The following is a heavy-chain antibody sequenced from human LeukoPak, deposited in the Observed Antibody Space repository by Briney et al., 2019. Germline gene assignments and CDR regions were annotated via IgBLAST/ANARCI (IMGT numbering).Heavy chain of an antibody. D-gene: IGHD3-22*01. CDR1: GYVFTDYY. CDR3: ARDERYDSSGYPFDY. Sequence: ASVKVSCKASGYVFTDYYMHWVRQAPGQELGWMGRLNPNSGGTNYAQKFQGRVTMTRDTSISTAYMELSRLRSDDTAVYYCARDERYDSSGYPFDYWGQGTLVTVSS. CDR2: LNPNSGGT. J-gene: IGHJ4*02. V-gene: IGHV1-2*06.